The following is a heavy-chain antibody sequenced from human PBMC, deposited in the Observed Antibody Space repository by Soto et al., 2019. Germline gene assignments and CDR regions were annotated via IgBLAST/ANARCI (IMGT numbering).Heavy chain of an antibody. CDR1: GFTFSSYG. D-gene: IGHD4-17*01. J-gene: IGHJ6*02. Sequence: PGGSLRLSCAASGFTFSSYGMHWVRQAPGKGLEWVAVIWYDGSNKYYADSVKGRFTISRDNSKNTLYLQMNSLRAEDTAVYYCARVYTTDYYYYGMDVWGQGTTVTVSS. CDR3: ARVYTTDYYYYGMDV. V-gene: IGHV3-33*01. CDR2: IWYDGSNK.